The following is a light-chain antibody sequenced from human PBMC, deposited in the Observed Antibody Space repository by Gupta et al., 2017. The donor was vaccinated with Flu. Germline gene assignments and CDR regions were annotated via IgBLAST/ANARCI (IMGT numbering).Light chain of an antibody. V-gene: IGLV1-51*02. CDR3: GTWDNSLTPAWV. CDR2: ENN. Sequence: QSVLTQPPSVSAAPGQKVTISYPGRSSNIGNNYVSWYQQLPGTAPKLLIYENNKRPSGIPDRFSGSKSGTSATLGITGLQTGDEADYYCGTWDNSLTPAWVFGGGTKLTVL. J-gene: IGLJ3*02. CDR1: SSNIGNNY.